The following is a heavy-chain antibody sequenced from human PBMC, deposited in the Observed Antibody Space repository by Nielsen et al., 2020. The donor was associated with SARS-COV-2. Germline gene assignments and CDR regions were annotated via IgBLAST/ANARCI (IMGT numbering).Heavy chain of an antibody. CDR3: ARAGYKNNWFDP. D-gene: IGHD1-14*01. CDR2: INAGNGNT. Sequence: ASVKVSCKASGYTFTSYAMHWVRQAHGQRLEWMGWINAGNGNTKYSQKFQGRVTMTRDTSTSTVYMELSSLRSEDTAVYYCARAGYKNNWFDPWGQGTLVTVSS. CDR1: GYTFTSYA. V-gene: IGHV1-3*01. J-gene: IGHJ5*02.